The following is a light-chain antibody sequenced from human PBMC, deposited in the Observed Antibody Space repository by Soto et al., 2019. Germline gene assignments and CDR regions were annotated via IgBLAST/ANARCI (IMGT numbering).Light chain of an antibody. CDR2: GAS. J-gene: IGKJ1*01. CDR3: QQYGSLRT. Sequence: EIVLTQSPGTLSLSPGERATLSCRASQSVSSSYLAWYQQKPGQAPRLLIYGASSRATGIPDRFSGSGSGPDFPLTISRLEPEDFAVYYCQQYGSLRTFGQGTKVEIK. CDR1: QSVSSSY. V-gene: IGKV3-20*01.